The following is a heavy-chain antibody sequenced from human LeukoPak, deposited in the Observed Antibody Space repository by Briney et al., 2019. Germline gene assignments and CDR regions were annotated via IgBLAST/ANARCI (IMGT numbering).Heavy chain of an antibody. Sequence: SETLSLTCTVSGDSITSTSDYWGWIRHPPGKGLEWIVSIYHSESTYYNPSLRSRVTISADPSQNQFSLKLSSVTAADTAVYFCARHVIAVLGEVYNYFDYWGQGALVTVSS. CDR1: GDSITSTSDY. D-gene: IGHD3-3*01. J-gene: IGHJ4*02. CDR2: IYHSEST. CDR3: ARHVIAVLGEVYNYFDY. V-gene: IGHV4-39*01.